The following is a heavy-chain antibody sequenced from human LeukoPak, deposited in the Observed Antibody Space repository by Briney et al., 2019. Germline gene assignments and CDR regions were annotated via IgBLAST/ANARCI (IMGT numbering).Heavy chain of an antibody. CDR3: ARGDRRYCSSASGCIYYYYGMYV. V-gene: IGHV4-34*01. Sequence: PSETLSLTCAVYGGSFSGYYWSWIRQPPGKGLEWIGEINHSGSTNYNPSLKSRVIISVDTSKNQFSLKLSSVTAADTAVYYCARGDRRYCSSASGCIYYYYGMYVWGQGTTVTVSS. D-gene: IGHD2-2*01. J-gene: IGHJ6*02. CDR1: GGSFSGYY. CDR2: INHSGST.